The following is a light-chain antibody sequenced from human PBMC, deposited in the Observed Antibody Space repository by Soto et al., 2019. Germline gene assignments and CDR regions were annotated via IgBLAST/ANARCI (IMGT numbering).Light chain of an antibody. Sequence: EIVMTQSPATLSVSPGERATLSCRASQSVSNNVAWYQQKPGQAPRLLIYHAATRATAIPARFSGSGSGTEVTLTISSLQSEDFAVYYCQQYNEWPLTFGGGTKVEIK. V-gene: IGKV3-15*01. J-gene: IGKJ4*01. CDR1: QSVSNN. CDR3: QQYNEWPLT. CDR2: HAA.